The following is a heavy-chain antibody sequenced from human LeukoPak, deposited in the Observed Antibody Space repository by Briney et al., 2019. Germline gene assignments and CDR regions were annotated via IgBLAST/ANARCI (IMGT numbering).Heavy chain of an antibody. J-gene: IGHJ4*02. D-gene: IGHD3-10*01. CDR1: GFTFSSYE. V-gene: IGHV3-48*03. Sequence: GGSLRLSCAASGFTFSSYEMNWVRQAPGKGLEWVSYISSSGSTIYYADSVKGRFTISRDNAKNSLYLQMNSLRAEDTAVYYCARSKWGAYGSGELNYWGQGTLVTVSS. CDR3: ARSKWGAYGSGELNY. CDR2: ISSSGSTI.